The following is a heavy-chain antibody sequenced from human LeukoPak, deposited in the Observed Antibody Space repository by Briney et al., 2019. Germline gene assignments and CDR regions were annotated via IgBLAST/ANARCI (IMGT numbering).Heavy chain of an antibody. V-gene: IGHV4-39*07. CDR1: GGSISSSSYY. J-gene: IGHJ4*02. Sequence: SETLSLTCTVSGGSISSSSYYWGWIRQPPGKGLEWIGSIYYSGSTYYNPSLKSRVTISVDTSKNQFSLKLSSVTAADTAVYYCARGTLQYYDFWSPTNYYDSSGFDYWGQGTLVTVSS. D-gene: IGHD3-22*01. CDR2: IYYSGST. CDR3: ARGTLQYYDFWSPTNYYDSSGFDY.